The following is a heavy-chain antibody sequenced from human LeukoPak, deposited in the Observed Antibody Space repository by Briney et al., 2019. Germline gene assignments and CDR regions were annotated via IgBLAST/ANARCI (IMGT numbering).Heavy chain of an antibody. V-gene: IGHV1-69*04. D-gene: IGHD4-17*01. CDR2: IIPILGIA. Sequence: SVKISCKASGGTFSSYAISWVRQAPGQGLEWMGRIIPILGIANYAQKFQGRVTITADKSTSTAYMELSSLRSEDTAVYYCARVLTTVTPDAFDIWGQGTMVTVSS. CDR3: ARVLTTVTPDAFDI. J-gene: IGHJ3*02. CDR1: GGTFSSYA.